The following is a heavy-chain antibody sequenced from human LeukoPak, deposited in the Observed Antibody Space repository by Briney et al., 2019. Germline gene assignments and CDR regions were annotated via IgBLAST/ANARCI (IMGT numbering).Heavy chain of an antibody. J-gene: IGHJ4*02. CDR1: GFTLGSHD. CDR2: VSSGFHA. Sequence: GGSLRLSCTASGFTLGSHDMHWVRQIPGQGLEWVAAVSSGFHAFFADSVQGRYTVSREDARNSLYLQMNSLRAGDTAVYYCVKEARGYHYTYFDYWGQGTLVTVSS. V-gene: IGHV3-13*01. D-gene: IGHD5-18*01. CDR3: VKEARGYHYTYFDY.